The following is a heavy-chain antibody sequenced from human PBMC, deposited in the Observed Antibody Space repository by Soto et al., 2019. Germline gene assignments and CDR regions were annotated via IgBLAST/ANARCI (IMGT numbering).Heavy chain of an antibody. CDR3: ARRGAYDFWSGYYSWFDP. V-gene: IGHV4-39*01. Sequence: QLQLQESGPGLVKPSETLSLTCTVSGGSISSSSYYWGWIRQPPGKGLEWIGSIYYSGSTYYNPSLKSRVTIPVDTSKNRFSLKLSSVTAADTAVYYCARRGAYDFWSGYYSWFDPWGQGTLVTVSS. CDR2: IYYSGST. D-gene: IGHD3-3*01. CDR1: GGSISSSSYY. J-gene: IGHJ5*02.